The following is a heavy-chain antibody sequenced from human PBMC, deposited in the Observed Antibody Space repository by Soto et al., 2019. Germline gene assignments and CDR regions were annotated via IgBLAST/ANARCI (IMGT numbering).Heavy chain of an antibody. CDR2: ISGSGGST. Sequence: EVQLLESGGGLVQPGGSLRLSCAASGFTFSSYAMSWVRQAPGKGLEWVSAISGSGGSTYYAASVKGRFTISRDNSKNTLYLQMNSLRAEDTAVYYCTAFLSPYYYYYYMDVWGKGTTVTVSS. CDR3: TAFLSPYYYYYYMDV. V-gene: IGHV3-23*01. CDR1: GFTFSSYA. J-gene: IGHJ6*03.